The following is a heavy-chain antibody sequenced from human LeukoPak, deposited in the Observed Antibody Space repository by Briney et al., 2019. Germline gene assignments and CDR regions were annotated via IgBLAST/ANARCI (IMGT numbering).Heavy chain of an antibody. CDR2: IYYSGST. J-gene: IGHJ4*02. CDR3: ARRDSSSWYTQAFDY. D-gene: IGHD6-13*01. Sequence: SDTLSLTCTVSGGSISSSSYYWGWIRQPPGKGLGWIGSIYYSGSTYYNPSLKSRVTISVDTSKNQLSLKLSSVTAADTAVYYCARRDSSSWYTQAFDYWGQRTLVTVSS. CDR1: GGSISSSSYY. V-gene: IGHV4-39*01.